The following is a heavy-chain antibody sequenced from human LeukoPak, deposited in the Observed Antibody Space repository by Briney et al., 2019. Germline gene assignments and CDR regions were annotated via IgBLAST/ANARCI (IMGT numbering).Heavy chain of an antibody. Sequence: GGSLRLSCAASGFTFSSYWMHWVRQAPGKGLVWVSRINSDGSSTSYADSVKGRFTISRDNAKNMLYLQMNSLRAEDTAVYYCARDQDIVLMVYASYAFDIWGQGTMVTVSS. J-gene: IGHJ3*02. D-gene: IGHD2-8*01. CDR1: GFTFSSYW. CDR2: INSDGSST. CDR3: ARDQDIVLMVYASYAFDI. V-gene: IGHV3-74*01.